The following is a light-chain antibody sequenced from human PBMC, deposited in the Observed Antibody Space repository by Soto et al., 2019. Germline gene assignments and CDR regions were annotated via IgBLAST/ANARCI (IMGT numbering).Light chain of an antibody. CDR3: QTWGTGIVI. Sequence: QPVLTQSPSASASLGASVKLTCTLSSGHSHYAIAWHQQQPEKGPRYLMKLNRDGSHSKGDGIPNRFSGSSSGAERYLTISSLQSEDEADYYCQTWGTGIVIFGGGTQLTVL. J-gene: IGLJ2*01. CDR2: LNRDGSH. CDR1: SGHSHYA. V-gene: IGLV4-69*01.